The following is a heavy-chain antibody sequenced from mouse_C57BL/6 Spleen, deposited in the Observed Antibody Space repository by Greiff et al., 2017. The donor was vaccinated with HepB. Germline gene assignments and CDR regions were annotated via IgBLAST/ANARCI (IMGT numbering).Heavy chain of an antibody. CDR2: IYPGDGDT. CDR1: GYAFSSSW. J-gene: IGHJ2*01. D-gene: IGHD1-1*01. V-gene: IGHV1-82*01. CDR3: EREGSSNYFDY. Sequence: VKLMESGPELVKPGASVKISCKASGYAFSSSWMNWVKQRPGKGLEWIGRIYPGDGDTNYNGKFKGKATLTADKSSSTAYMQLSSLTSEDSAVYCCEREGSSNYFDYWGQGTTLTVSS.